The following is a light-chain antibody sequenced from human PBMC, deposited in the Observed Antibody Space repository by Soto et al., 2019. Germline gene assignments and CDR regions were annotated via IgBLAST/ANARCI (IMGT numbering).Light chain of an antibody. CDR2: MAS. J-gene: IGKJ1*01. Sequence: DIQMTQSPSTLSASVGDRVTITCRASQSISSWLAWYQQKPWKAPNLLIYMASTLESGVPSRFSGSGSGTEFTLTITSLQPDDFATYFCQQYNVYSPTFGQGTKVEI. V-gene: IGKV1-5*03. CDR1: QSISSW. CDR3: QQYNVYSPT.